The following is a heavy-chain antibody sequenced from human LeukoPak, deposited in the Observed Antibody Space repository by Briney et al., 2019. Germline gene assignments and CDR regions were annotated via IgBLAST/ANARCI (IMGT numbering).Heavy chain of an antibody. CDR2: IKQDGSEK. CDR3: ARDKGDYDTSGTLFVF. Sequence: GGSLRLSCAASGFTFCGYWMSWGCPAPREGGGWVSNIKQDGSEKYYVDSVKGRFTISRDNAKNSLFLQMNSLRAEDTAVYYCARDKGDYDTSGTLFVFGGQGTLVTVSS. J-gene: IGHJ4*02. CDR1: GFTFCGYW. V-gene: IGHV3-7*03. D-gene: IGHD3-22*01.